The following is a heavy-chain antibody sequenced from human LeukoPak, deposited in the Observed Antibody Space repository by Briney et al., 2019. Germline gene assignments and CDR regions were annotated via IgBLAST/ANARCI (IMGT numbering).Heavy chain of an antibody. Sequence: GGSLRLSCAASGFTFSSYAMHWVLQAPGKGLQWVAVISYDGRNKYYADSVKGRFTISRDNSKNTLYLQMNSLRAEDTAVYYCARGDWIQLWFTFDYWGQGTLVTVSS. V-gene: IGHV3-30*04. CDR1: GFTFSSYA. CDR3: ARGDWIQLWFTFDY. J-gene: IGHJ4*02. CDR2: ISYDGRNK. D-gene: IGHD5-18*01.